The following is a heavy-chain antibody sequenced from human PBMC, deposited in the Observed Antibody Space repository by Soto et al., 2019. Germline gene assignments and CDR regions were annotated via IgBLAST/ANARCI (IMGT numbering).Heavy chain of an antibody. CDR2: IYYSGST. J-gene: IGHJ3*02. Sequence: XETLYLTCTVAGCSISSSSYYWGWIRQPPGKGLEWIGSIYYSGSTYCNPSLKSRVTISVDTSKNQFSLKLSSVTAADTAVYYCARHAQNAFDTWGQGTMVTVSS. CDR1: GCSISSSSYY. V-gene: IGHV4-39*01. CDR3: ARHAQNAFDT.